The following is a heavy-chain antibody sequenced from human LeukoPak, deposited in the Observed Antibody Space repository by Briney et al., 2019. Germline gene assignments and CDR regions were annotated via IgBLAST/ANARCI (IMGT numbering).Heavy chain of an antibody. Sequence: QPGGSLRLSCAASGFTFTNYAMSWVRQAPGKGLEWVSSIRGGAGNTNYADSVKGRFTISRDNSKNMLYLQMSSLRAEDTAVYYCAKGQIPSGELLRFDYWGQGTLVTVSS. V-gene: IGHV3-23*01. CDR1: GFTFTNYA. CDR3: AKGQIPSGELLRFDY. CDR2: IRGGAGNT. J-gene: IGHJ4*02. D-gene: IGHD1-26*01.